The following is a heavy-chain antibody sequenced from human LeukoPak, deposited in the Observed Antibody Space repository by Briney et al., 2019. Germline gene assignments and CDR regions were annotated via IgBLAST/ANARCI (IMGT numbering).Heavy chain of an antibody. CDR1: GFTFSSYS. CDR3: ARAIDRLRLGELSYFDY. J-gene: IGHJ4*02. V-gene: IGHV3-48*01. D-gene: IGHD3-16*02. Sequence: SGGSLRLSCAASGFTFSSYSMNCVRQAPGKGLEWVSYISSSSSTIYYADSVKGRFTISRDNAKNSLYLQMNSLRGEDTAVYYCARAIDRLRLGELSYFDYWGQGTPVTLSS. CDR2: ISSSSSTI.